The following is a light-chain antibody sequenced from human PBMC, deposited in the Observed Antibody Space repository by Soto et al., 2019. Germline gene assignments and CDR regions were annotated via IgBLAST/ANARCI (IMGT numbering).Light chain of an antibody. CDR1: QSVFYSSNNKNY. CDR2: WAS. CDR3: QQYYRPWT. J-gene: IGKJ1*01. V-gene: IGKV4-1*01. Sequence: DIVMTQSPDSLAVSLGERATINCKSSQSVFYSSNNKNYLAWYQQKPGQPPKLLIYWASTRESGVPDRFSGSGSGTDFPLTISSLQAEDVAVYYCQQYYRPWTFGQGTKVEIK.